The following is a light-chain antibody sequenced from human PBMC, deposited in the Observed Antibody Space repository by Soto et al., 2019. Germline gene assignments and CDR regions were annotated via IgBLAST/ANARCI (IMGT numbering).Light chain of an antibody. CDR1: QTISSW. CDR2: DAS. CDR3: QQYNSYSPT. V-gene: IGKV1-5*01. Sequence: DFQMTQSPSTLSGSVGDRVTITCRASQTISSWLAWYQQKPGKAPKLLIYDASSLESGVPSRFSGSGSGTEFTLTISSLQPDDFATYYCQQYNSYSPTFGGGTKVDIK. J-gene: IGKJ4*01.